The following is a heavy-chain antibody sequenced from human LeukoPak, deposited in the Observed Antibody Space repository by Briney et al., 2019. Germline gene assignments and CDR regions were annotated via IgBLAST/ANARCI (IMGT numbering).Heavy chain of an antibody. Sequence: SETLSLTCTVSGGSISSSSHYWGWIRQPPGKGLEWLGSIYYSGSTYYNPSLKSRVTISVDTSKNQFSLKLSSVTAADTAVYYCARRTYYYDSSGYLYPRAFDIWGQGTMVTVSS. D-gene: IGHD3-22*01. CDR3: ARRTYYYDSSGYLYPRAFDI. CDR2: IYYSGST. V-gene: IGHV4-39*01. CDR1: GGSISSSSHY. J-gene: IGHJ3*02.